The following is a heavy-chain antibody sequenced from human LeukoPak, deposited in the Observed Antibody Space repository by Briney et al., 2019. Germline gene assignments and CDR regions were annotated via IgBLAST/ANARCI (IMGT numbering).Heavy chain of an antibody. J-gene: IGHJ6*03. CDR2: ITGSGSTI. CDR3: ARGYNTMWYSARMDL. CDR1: GFNFKSYE. Sequence: GGSLRLSCEVSGFNFKSYEMNWVRQAPEKGLEWLSYITGSGSTIYYADPVKGRFTLSRDNAKSSVYLQMNSLRVDDTAVYYCARGYNTMWYSARMDLWGKGTTVTVSS. D-gene: IGHD5-12*01. V-gene: IGHV3-48*03.